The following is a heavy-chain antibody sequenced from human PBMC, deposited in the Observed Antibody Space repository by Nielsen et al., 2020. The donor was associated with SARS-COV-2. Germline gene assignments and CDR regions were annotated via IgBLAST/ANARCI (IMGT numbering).Heavy chain of an antibody. CDR2: IKHDGSEK. J-gene: IGHJ3*02. CDR1: GFTFSSYG. CDR3: AKDTGSIAVSDNVFDI. V-gene: IGHV3-7*03. D-gene: IGHD6-19*01. Sequence: GESLKISCVGSGFTFSSYGMTWFRQAPGKGLEWVANIKHDGSEKYYVDSVKGRFTISRDNGENSLYLQMNSLTDEDTAFYYCAKDTGSIAVSDNVFDIWGRGTMVTVSS.